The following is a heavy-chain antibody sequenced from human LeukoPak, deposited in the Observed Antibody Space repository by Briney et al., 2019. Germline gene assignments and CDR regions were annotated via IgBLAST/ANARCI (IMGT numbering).Heavy chain of an antibody. D-gene: IGHD3-10*01. J-gene: IGHJ3*02. Sequence: PGGSLRLSCADSGFTFSSYAMSWVRQAPGKGLEWVSAISGSGGSTYYADSVKGRFTISRDNSRDTLYLQMNSLRAEDTAVYYCGATMVRGPDTFDIWGQGTVVTVSS. CDR2: ISGSGGST. V-gene: IGHV3-23*01. CDR3: GATMVRGPDTFDI. CDR1: GFTFSSYA.